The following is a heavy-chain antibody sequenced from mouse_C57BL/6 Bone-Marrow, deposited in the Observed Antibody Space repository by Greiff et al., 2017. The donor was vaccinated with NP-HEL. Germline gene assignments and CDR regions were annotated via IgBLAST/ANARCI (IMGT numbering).Heavy chain of an antibody. V-gene: IGHV1-74*01. CDR1: GYTFTSYW. CDR2: IHPSGSDT. D-gene: IGHD1-1*01. CDR3: EIFVVGRGYDLDY. Sequence: QVQLQQPGAELVKPGASVKVSCKASGYTFTSYWMHWVKQRPGQGLEWIGRIHPSGSDTNYNQKFKGKATLTVDKSSSTAYMQLSSLTSEDSAVDDWEIFVVGRGYDLDYWGQGTTLTVSS. J-gene: IGHJ2*01.